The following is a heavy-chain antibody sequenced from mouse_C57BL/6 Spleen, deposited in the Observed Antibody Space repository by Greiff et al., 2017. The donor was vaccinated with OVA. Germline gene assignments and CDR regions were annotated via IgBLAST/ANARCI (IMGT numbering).Heavy chain of an antibody. CDR2: INPYNGGT. V-gene: IGHV1-19*01. J-gene: IGHJ2*01. Sequence: EVQLQQSGPVLVKPGASVKMSCKASGYTFTDYYMNWVKQSHGKSLEWIGVINPYNGGTSYNQKFKGKATLTVDKSSSTAYMELNSLTSEDSAVYYCAREVITTVVATFDYWGQGTTLTVSS. CDR3: AREVITTVVATFDY. CDR1: GYTFTDYY. D-gene: IGHD1-1*01.